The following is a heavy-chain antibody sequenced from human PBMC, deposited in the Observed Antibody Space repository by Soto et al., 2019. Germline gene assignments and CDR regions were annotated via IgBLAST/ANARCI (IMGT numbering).Heavy chain of an antibody. CDR3: ARGGMESSSSSPYYYGMDV. CDR2: IYTSGST. V-gene: IGHV4-4*07. D-gene: IGHD6-6*01. CDR1: GGSISSYY. Sequence: SETLSLTCTVSGGSISSYYWSWIRQPAGKGLEWIGRIYTSGSTNYNPSLKSRVTMSVDTSKNQFSLKLSSVTAADTAVYYCARGGMESSSSSPYYYGMDVWGQGTTVTVSS. J-gene: IGHJ6*02.